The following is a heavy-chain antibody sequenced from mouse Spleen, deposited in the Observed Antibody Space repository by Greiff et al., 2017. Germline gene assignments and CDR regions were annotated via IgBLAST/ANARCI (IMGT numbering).Heavy chain of an antibody. Sequence: QVQLQQSGAELVRPGTSVKVSCKASGYAFTNYLIEWVKQRPGQGLEWIGVINPGSGGTNYNEKFKGKATLTADKSSSTAYMQLSSLTSEDSAVYFCARGPYYYGSSLWYFDVWGTGTTVTVSS. V-gene: IGHV1-54*01. D-gene: IGHD1-1*01. CDR2: INPGSGGT. CDR1: GYAFTNYL. J-gene: IGHJ1*03. CDR3: ARGPYYYGSSLWYFDV.